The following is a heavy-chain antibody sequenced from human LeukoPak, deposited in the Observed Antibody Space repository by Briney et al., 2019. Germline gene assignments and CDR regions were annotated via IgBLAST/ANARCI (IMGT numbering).Heavy chain of an antibody. CDR2: IYYSGNT. CDR1: GASIRTSTFY. D-gene: IGHD3-10*01. CDR3: ARGYYGSGLAWDY. J-gene: IGHJ4*02. V-gene: IGHV4-39*01. Sequence: SETLSLTCTVSGASIRTSTFYWGWIRQPPGKGLEWIGSIYYSGNTYHNPSLKSRVTMSVDTSKNQFSLKLSSVTAADTAVYYCARGYYGSGLAWDYWGQGTLVTVSS.